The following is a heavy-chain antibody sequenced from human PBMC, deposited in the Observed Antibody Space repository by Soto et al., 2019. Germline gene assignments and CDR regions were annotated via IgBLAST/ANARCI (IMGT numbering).Heavy chain of an antibody. CDR1: GGSFSGYY. CDR3: ARGGGDTYYYDSSGYPTA. D-gene: IGHD3-22*01. J-gene: IGHJ5*02. CDR2: INHSGST. V-gene: IGHV4-34*01. Sequence: QVQLQQWGAGLLKPSETLSLTCAVYGGSFSGYYWSWIRQPPGKGLEWIGEINHSGSTNYNPSLKSRVTISVGTSKNQFSLKLSSVTAADTAVYYCARGGGDTYYYDSSGYPTAWGQGTLVTVSS.